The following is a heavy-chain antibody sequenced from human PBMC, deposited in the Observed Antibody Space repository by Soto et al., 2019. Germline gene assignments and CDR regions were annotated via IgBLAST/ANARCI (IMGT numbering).Heavy chain of an antibody. D-gene: IGHD3-22*01. CDR3: AKECYASSGFNWFEP. CDR2: ISGSGGST. J-gene: IGHJ5*02. Sequence: PVGSLRLSCASSVCTFSSYAMSCVRQSPGKWLEWVSAISGSGGSTYYADSVKGRFTISRDNSKNTLYLQMNSLRAEDTAVYYCAKECYASSGFNWFEPLGQGTLVSVS. CDR1: VCTFSSYA. V-gene: IGHV3-23*01.